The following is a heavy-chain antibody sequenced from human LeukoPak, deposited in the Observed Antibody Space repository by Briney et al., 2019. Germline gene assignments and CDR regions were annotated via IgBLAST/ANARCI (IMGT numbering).Heavy chain of an antibody. Sequence: SETLSLTCDVSGVSISSSNRWSWVRQPPGKGLEWIGEIHHSGSTNHNPSLKSRVTISVDTSKNQFSLKLSSVTAADTAVYYCARHVYRAVAGTGFDPWGQGTLVTVSS. D-gene: IGHD6-19*01. J-gene: IGHJ5*02. V-gene: IGHV4-4*02. CDR1: GVSISSSNR. CDR2: IHHSGST. CDR3: ARHVYRAVAGTGFDP.